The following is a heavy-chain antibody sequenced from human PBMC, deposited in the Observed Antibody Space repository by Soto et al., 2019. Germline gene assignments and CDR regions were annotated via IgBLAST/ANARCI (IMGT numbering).Heavy chain of an antibody. CDR1: GFTFSSHW. CDR3: VRSSGWTGDY. J-gene: IGHJ4*02. CDR2: IKEDGTEM. Sequence: EVQLVESGGGLVQPGGSLRLSCVASGFTFSSHWMNWVRQVPGKGLEWVANIKEDGTEMNYVDSVKGRFAISRDNAKNSLYLQMNSLRVDDTAVYHCVRSSGWTGDYWGQGILVTVSS. D-gene: IGHD3-10*01. V-gene: IGHV3-7*04.